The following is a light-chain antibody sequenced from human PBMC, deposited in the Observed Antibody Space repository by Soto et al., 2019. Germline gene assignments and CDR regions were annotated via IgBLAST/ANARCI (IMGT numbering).Light chain of an antibody. CDR1: QSVSSK. Sequence: EIVMTQSPVTLSVSPGERATLSCRASQSVSSKLAWYQQKPGQAPRLLIYGASTRATGIPARFSGSGSGTEFTLSISSLQSEDFAVYYCQQHNNWPQTFGQGTKVEIK. CDR3: QQHNNWPQT. J-gene: IGKJ2*01. V-gene: IGKV3-15*01. CDR2: GAS.